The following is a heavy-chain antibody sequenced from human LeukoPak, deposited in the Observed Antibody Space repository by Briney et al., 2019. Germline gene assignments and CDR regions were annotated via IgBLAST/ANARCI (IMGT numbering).Heavy chain of an antibody. Sequence: SETLSLTCAVYGGSFSGYYWSWIRQPPGKGLEWIGEINHSGSTNYNPSLKSRVTISVDTSKNQFSLELSSVTAADTAVYYCARPQINYYYDSSGYGYWGQGTLVTVSS. V-gene: IGHV4-34*01. CDR1: GGSFSGYY. CDR2: INHSGST. J-gene: IGHJ4*02. D-gene: IGHD3-22*01. CDR3: ARPQINYYYDSSGYGY.